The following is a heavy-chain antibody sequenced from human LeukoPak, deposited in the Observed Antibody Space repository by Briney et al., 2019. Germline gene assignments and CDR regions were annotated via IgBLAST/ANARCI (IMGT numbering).Heavy chain of an antibody. CDR2: INYSGST. CDR3: ARRVPYGSASVEFDN. D-gene: IGHD3-10*01. Sequence: PSETLSLTCTVSSGSISSDSYYRAWIRQPPGKGLEWIGSINYSGSTCYNPSLKSRVTMAVDTSKNQFSLRLSSVTAADTAVFFCARRVPYGSASVEFDNWGQGTLVTVSS. V-gene: IGHV4-39*01. CDR1: SGSISSDSYY. J-gene: IGHJ4*02.